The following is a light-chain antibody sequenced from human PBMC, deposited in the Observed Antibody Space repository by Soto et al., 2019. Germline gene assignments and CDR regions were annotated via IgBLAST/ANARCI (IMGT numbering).Light chain of an antibody. Sequence: DIQMTQSPSSLSASVGDRVTITCRASQSISSYLNWYQQKPGKAPQVLIYATSNLQSGVPSRFSGSGSGTDFTLTINSLQPEDFATYHCQQSYSSPRTFGQGTKVDIK. CDR1: QSISSY. J-gene: IGKJ1*01. V-gene: IGKV1-39*01. CDR2: ATS. CDR3: QQSYSSPRT.